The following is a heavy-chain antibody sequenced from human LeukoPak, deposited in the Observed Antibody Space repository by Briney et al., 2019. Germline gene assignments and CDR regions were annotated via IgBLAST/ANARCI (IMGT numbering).Heavy chain of an antibody. J-gene: IGHJ4*02. CDR1: EFAFSVYE. CDR2: ISISGGTR. Sequence: GGSLRLSCAASEFAFSVYEMYWVRQAPGKGLGWVSYISISGGTRYSADSVKGRFTISRDNAKNSLYLQMNSLIAEDTAVYYCTTLTVASSFDYWGQGALVTVSS. CDR3: TTLTVASSFDY. D-gene: IGHD6-19*01. V-gene: IGHV3-48*03.